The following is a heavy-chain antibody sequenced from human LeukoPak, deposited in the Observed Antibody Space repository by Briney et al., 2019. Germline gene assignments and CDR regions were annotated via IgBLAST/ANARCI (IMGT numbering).Heavy chain of an antibody. D-gene: IGHD6-6*01. CDR2: INSDGSEG. Sequence: GGSLRLSCAVSGFTFSGFWMSWSRQAPGKGLEWVASINSDGSEGYYADVVKGRFTISRDNAKNSLYLQIDSLGAEDTAVYYCARSSYSSSSSVWGQGTMVTVSS. CDR3: ARSSYSSSSSV. J-gene: IGHJ3*01. CDR1: GFTFSGFW. V-gene: IGHV3-7*03.